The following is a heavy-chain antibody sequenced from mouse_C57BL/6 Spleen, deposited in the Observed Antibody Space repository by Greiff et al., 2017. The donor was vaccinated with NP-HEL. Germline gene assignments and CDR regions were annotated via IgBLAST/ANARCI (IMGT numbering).Heavy chain of an antibody. CDR2: INPNNGGT. Sequence: EVQLQQSGPELVKPGASVKISCKASGYTFTDYYMNWVKQSHGKSLEWIGDINPNNGGTSYNQKFKGKATLTVDKSSSTAYMELRSLTSEDSAVYYCARITTARAWCAYWGQGTLVTVSA. CDR1: GYTFTDYY. CDR3: ARITTARAWCAY. J-gene: IGHJ3*01. V-gene: IGHV1-26*01. D-gene: IGHD2-4*01.